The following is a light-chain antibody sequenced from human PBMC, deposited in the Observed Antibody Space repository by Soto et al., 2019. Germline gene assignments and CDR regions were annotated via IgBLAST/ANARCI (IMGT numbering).Light chain of an antibody. J-gene: IGKJ1*01. V-gene: IGKV3-20*01. CDR2: GAT. CDR3: QQYGSSGT. CDR1: QSVSNNY. Sequence: TALTQSPGTLSLSPGERATLSCRASQSVSNNYLAWYQQKPGQAPKLLSSGATNRATGIPDMFSGSGSGTDFALTISRLEPEDFAVYYCQQYGSSGTFGQGTKVDSK.